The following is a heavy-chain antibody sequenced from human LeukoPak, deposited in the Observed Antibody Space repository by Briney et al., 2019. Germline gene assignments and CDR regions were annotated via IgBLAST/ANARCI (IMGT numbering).Heavy chain of an antibody. J-gene: IGHJ3*02. CDR1: GFTFADYA. CDR2: IRSKTYGGTT. V-gene: IGHV3-49*04. CDR3: ARVGDYDFWSAPMGAFDI. Sequence: GGSLRLSCTTSGFTFADYAMSWVRQAPGKGLEWVGFIRSKTYGGTTEYAASVKGRFTISRDNAKNSLYLQMNSLRAEDTAVYYCARVGDYDFWSAPMGAFDIWGQGTMVTVSS. D-gene: IGHD3-3*01.